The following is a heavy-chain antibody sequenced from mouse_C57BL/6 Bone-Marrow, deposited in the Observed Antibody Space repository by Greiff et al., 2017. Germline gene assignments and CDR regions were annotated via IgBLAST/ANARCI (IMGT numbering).Heavy chain of an antibody. CDR3: ARVADLLWLRRTGYGYAMDY. CDR2: ISSGGSYT. Sequence: VQLKESGGDLVKPGGSLKLSCAASGFTFSSYGMSWVRQTPDKRLEWVATISSGGSYTYYPDSVKGRFTISRDNAKNTLYLQMSSLKSEDTAMYYWARVADLLWLRRTGYGYAMDYWGQGTSVTVSS. CDR1: GFTFSSYG. D-gene: IGHD2-2*01. V-gene: IGHV5-6*01. J-gene: IGHJ4*01.